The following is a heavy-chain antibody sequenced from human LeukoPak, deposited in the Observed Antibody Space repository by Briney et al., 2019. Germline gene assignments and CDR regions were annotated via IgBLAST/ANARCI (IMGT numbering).Heavy chain of an antibody. V-gene: IGHV4-30-2*01. CDR1: GGSISSGGYY. CDR2: IYHSGST. CDR3: ARGAVWFGEELGVVAFDI. Sequence: SETLSLTCTVSGGSISSGGYYWSWIRQPPGKGLEWIVYIYHSGSTYYNPSLKSRVTISVDRTKNQFSLKLSSVAAADTAVYYCARGAVWFGEELGVVAFDIWGQGTMVAVSS. D-gene: IGHD3-10*01. J-gene: IGHJ3*02.